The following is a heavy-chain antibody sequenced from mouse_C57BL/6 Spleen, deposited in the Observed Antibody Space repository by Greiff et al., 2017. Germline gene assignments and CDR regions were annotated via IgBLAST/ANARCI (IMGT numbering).Heavy chain of an antibody. J-gene: IGHJ2*01. D-gene: IGHD1-1*02. Sequence: EVKLVESGGGLVQPGGSLSLSCAASGFTFTDYYMSWVRQPPGKALEWLGFIRNKANGYTTEYSASVKGRFTISRDNSQSILYLQMNALRAEDSATYYCARSRWYPHFGGWGQGTTLTVAS. CDR2: IRNKANGYTT. CDR1: GFTFTDYY. V-gene: IGHV7-3*01. CDR3: ARSRWYPHFGG.